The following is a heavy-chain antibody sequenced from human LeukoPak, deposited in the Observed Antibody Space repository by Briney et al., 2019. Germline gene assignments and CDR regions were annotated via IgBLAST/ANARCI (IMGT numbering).Heavy chain of an antibody. D-gene: IGHD3-22*01. CDR3: ARATYYYDSSGYPYFDY. CDR2: INPSGGST. CDR1: GYTFTSYY. Sequence: ASVTVSCKASGYTFTSYYMHWVRQAPGQGLEWMGIINPSGGSTSYAQKFQGRVTMTRDMSTSTVYMELSSLRSEDTAVYYCARATYYYDSSGYPYFDYWGQGTLVTVSS. J-gene: IGHJ4*02. V-gene: IGHV1-46*01.